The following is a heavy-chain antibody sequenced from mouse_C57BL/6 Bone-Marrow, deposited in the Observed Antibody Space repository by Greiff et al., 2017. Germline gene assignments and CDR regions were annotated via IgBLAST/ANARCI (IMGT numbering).Heavy chain of an antibody. J-gene: IGHJ3*01. Sequence: VQLQQSGPELVKPGASVKISCKASGYSFTSYYIHWVKQRPGQGLEWIGWIYPGSGNTKYNEKFKGKATLTADTSSSTAYMQLSSLTSEDSAVYYCARWEDSSGPLFAYWGQGTLVTVSA. CDR3: ARWEDSSGPLFAY. CDR1: GYSFTSYY. D-gene: IGHD3-2*02. CDR2: IYPGSGNT. V-gene: IGHV1-66*01.